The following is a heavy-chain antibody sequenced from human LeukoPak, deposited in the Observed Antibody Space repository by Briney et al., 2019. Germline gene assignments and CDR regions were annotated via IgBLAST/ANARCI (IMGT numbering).Heavy chain of an antibody. J-gene: IGHJ4*02. Sequence: GGSLRLSCAASGFTFSRYGMHWVRQAPGKALEWVAFIRYDGKKENYVDSVKGRFTISRHNYKNTVYLQMDSLRAEDTAVYYCAKDDPFFDYWGQGTLVTVSS. CDR1: GFTFSRYG. CDR2: IRYDGKKE. CDR3: AKDDPFFDY. V-gene: IGHV3-30*02.